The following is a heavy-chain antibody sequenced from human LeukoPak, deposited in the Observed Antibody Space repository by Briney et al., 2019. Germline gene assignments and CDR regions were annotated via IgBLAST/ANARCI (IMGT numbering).Heavy chain of an antibody. D-gene: IGHD6-6*01. CDR2: INHSGST. V-gene: IGHV4-34*01. CDR1: GGSFSGYY. Sequence: PSETLSLTCAVYGGSFSGYYWSWIRQPPGKGLEWIGEINHSGSTNYNPSLKSRVTISVDTSKNQFSLKLNSVTAADTAVYYCARMSALTPYYYYYYYMDVWGKGTTVTVSS. CDR3: ARMSALTPYYYYYYYMDV. J-gene: IGHJ6*03.